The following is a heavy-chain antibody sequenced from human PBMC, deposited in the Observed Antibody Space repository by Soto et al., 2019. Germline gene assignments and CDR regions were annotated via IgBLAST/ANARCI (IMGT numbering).Heavy chain of an antibody. J-gene: IGHJ6*02. Sequence: SVKVSCKASGGTFSSYAISWVRQAPGQGLEWMGGIIPIFGTANYAQKFQGRVTITADESTSTAYMELSSLRSEDTAVYYCARDKAARPLNYYYGMDVWGQGTTVTVSS. D-gene: IGHD6-6*01. CDR1: GGTFSSYA. CDR3: ARDKAARPLNYYYGMDV. CDR2: IIPIFGTA. V-gene: IGHV1-69*13.